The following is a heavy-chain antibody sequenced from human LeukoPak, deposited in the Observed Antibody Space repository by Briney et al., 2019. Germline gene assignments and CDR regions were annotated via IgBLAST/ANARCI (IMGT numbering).Heavy chain of an antibody. CDR3: ARGPDWYFDL. Sequence: SETLSLTCAVSGVSISSGDYSWSWIRQPPGKGLEWIGYIYHSGSTYYNPSLKSRVAISVDRSKNQFSLNLISVPAADTAVYYCARGPDWYFDLWGRGTLVTVSS. V-gene: IGHV4-30-2*01. CDR1: GVSISSGDYS. CDR2: IYHSGST. J-gene: IGHJ2*01. D-gene: IGHD3-10*01.